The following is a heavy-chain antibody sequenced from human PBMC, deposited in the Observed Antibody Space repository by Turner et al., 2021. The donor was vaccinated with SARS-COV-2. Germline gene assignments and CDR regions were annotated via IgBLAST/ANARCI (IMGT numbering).Heavy chain of an antibody. CDR3: AKDQSTGYINSYGLDV. Sequence: EVQLVASGGALVQPGRSLRLSCVASGFTFDDYAMHWVRQAPGKGLEWVSGISWNSGSIGYADSVKGRFTISRDNAKNSLYLQMNSLRAEDTALYYCAKDQSTGYINSYGLDVWGQGTTVTVSS. V-gene: IGHV3-9*01. CDR1: GFTFDDYA. CDR2: ISWNSGSI. D-gene: IGHD6-13*01. J-gene: IGHJ6*02.